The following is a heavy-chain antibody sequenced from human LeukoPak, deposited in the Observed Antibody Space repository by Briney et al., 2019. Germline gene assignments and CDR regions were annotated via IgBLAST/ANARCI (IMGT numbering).Heavy chain of an antibody. CDR1: GFTFSNYD. J-gene: IGHJ4*02. CDR3: ARESFGLDY. V-gene: IGHV3-30-3*01. CDR2: ISPDGSNE. Sequence: PGGSLRLSCAASGFTFSNYDMHWVRQAPGKGLEWVAFISPDGSNEYYGDSVKGRFTIYRDNLILYLQMNRLRTEDTAVYFCARESFGLDYWGQGTLVTVSS. D-gene: IGHD3-16*01.